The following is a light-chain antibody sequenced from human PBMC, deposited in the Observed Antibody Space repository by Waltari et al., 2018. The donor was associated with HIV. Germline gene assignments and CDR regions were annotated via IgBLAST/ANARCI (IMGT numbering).Light chain of an antibody. CDR1: SSDLRIYNY. Sequence: QSALTQPASVSGSPGQSITISCTGTSSDLRIYNYVSWYQQHPGKAPKLLIYEVNNRPSGVSDRFSGSKSGNTASLSISGLQAEDEADYYCTSYTTRSTVIFGGGTSVTVL. CDR3: TSYTTRSTVI. CDR2: EVN. J-gene: IGLJ2*01. V-gene: IGLV2-14*01.